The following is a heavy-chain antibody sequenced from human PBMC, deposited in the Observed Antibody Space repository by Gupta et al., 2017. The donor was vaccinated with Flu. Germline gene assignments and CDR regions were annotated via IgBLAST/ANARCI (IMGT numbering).Heavy chain of an antibody. J-gene: IGHJ4*02. CDR2: IAADDSVK. CDR3: ARNRGWQQFDY. D-gene: IGHD5-24*01. Sequence: EEWLVESGGGLVQPGGSLRLSCAVSGLTVRCYWMDWVRQAPGKGLEWVANIAADDSVKNYADSVKGRFTISRDDAKNSLYLQMNSLRAEDTAVYYCARNRGWQQFDYWGQGALVTVSS. V-gene: IGHV3-7*01. CDR1: GLTVRCYW.